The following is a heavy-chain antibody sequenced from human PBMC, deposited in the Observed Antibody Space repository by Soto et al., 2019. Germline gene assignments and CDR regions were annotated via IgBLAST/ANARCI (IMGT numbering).Heavy chain of an antibody. J-gene: IGHJ3*02. CDR1: GFTFSSYS. Sequence: GGSLRLSCAASGFTFSSYSMNWVRQAPGKGLEWVSYISSSSSTIYYADSVKGRFTISRDNAKNSLYLQMNSLRAEDTAVYYCASGFRGRYSLSNAFDIWGQGTMVTGSS. CDR3: ASGFRGRYSLSNAFDI. D-gene: IGHD2-21*01. V-gene: IGHV3-48*01. CDR2: ISSSSSTI.